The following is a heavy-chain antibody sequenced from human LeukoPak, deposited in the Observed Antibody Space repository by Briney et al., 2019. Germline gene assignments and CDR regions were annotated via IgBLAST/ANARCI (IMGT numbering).Heavy chain of an antibody. CDR1: GFTFDDYA. J-gene: IGHJ3*02. V-gene: IGHV3-9*01. CDR3: AKDILRFLEWWAFDI. Sequence: GGSLRPSCAASGFTFDDYAMHWVRQAPGKGLEWVSGISWNSGRIGYVDSVKGRFTISRDNAKNSLYLQMNSLRAEDTALYYCAKDILRFLEWWAFDIWGQGTMVTVSS. CDR2: ISWNSGRI. D-gene: IGHD3-3*01.